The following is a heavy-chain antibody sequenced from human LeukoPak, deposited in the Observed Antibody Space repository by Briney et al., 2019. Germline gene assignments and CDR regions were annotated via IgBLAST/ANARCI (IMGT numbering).Heavy chain of an antibody. CDR3: ARELNYYDSSKGI. V-gene: IGHV3-21*01. D-gene: IGHD3-22*01. J-gene: IGHJ3*02. CDR1: GFTFSSYS. CDR2: ISSSSSYI. Sequence: GGSLRLSCAASGFTFSSYSMNWVRQAPGKGLEWVSSISSSSSYIYYADSVKGRFTISRDNAKNSLYLQMNSLRAEDTAVYYCARELNYYDSSKGIWGQGTMVTVSS.